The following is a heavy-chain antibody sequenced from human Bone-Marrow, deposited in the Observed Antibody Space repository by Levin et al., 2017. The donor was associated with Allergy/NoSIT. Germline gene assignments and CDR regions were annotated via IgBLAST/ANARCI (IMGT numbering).Heavy chain of an antibody. CDR2: IKSKTDGGTA. J-gene: IGHJ6*02. CDR3: TTGNWNDVGQDDDDGTDV. D-gene: IGHD1-20*01. V-gene: IGHV3-15*01. CDR1: GFTFSNAW. Sequence: PGGSLRLSCAASGFTFSNAWMSWVRQAPGKGLEWVGRIKSKTDGGTADYAAPVKGRFTISRDDSENTLYLQMNSLKTGDTAVYYCTTGNWNDVGQDDDDGTDVWGQGTTVTVSS.